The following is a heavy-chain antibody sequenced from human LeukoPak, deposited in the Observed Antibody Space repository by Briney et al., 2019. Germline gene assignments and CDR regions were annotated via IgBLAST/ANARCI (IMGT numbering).Heavy chain of an antibody. CDR2: INQDGSEE. J-gene: IGHJ4*02. CDR1: GFTFSTSW. Sequence: PGGSLRLSCAASGFTFSTSWMTWVRQAPGKGLEWVANINQDGSEEKYADSVKGRFTISRDNARNSLYLQMNSLRDEDTAVYYCARDRYSGSPDYWGQGTLVTVSS. D-gene: IGHD1-26*01. CDR3: ARDRYSGSPDY. V-gene: IGHV3-7*04.